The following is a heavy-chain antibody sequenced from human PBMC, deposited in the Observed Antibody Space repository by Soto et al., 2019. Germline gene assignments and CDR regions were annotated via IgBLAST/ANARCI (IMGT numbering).Heavy chain of an antibody. J-gene: IGHJ5*02. CDR2: ISSSSSSI. V-gene: IGHV3-48*02. D-gene: IGHD5-18*01. CDR1: GFAFSNYG. CDR3: ASAALYGYDH. Sequence: EVQLVESGGGLGQPGGSLRLSCAASGFAFSNYGMNWVRQAPGKGPEWVSYISSSSSSIYYTDSVKGRFTISRDNAKNSLYLRMNSLRDEDTAVYFCASAALYGYDHWGQGTLVTVSS.